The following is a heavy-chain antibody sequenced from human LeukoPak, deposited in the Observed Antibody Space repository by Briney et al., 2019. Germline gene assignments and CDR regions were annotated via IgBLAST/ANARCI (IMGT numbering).Heavy chain of an antibody. CDR2: INHSGST. D-gene: IGHD3-10*01. V-gene: IGHV4-34*01. CDR3: AIPYYYGSGSYSPDY. J-gene: IGHJ4*02. Sequence: SETLSLTCAVYGGSFSGYYWSWIRQPPGKGLEWIGEINHSGSTNYNPSLKSRVTMSLDTSKNHFSLRLSSVTAADTAVYYCAIPYYYGSGSYSPDYWGQGTLVTVSS. CDR1: GGSFSGYY.